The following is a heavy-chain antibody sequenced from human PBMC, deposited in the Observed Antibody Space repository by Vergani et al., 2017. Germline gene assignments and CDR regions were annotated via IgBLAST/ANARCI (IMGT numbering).Heavy chain of an antibody. V-gene: IGHV3-33*01. J-gene: IGHJ3*02. CDR3: AREGALRYFDWSKGDDAFDI. D-gene: IGHD3-9*01. CDR1: GFTFSSYG. CDR2: IWYDGSNK. Sequence: QVQLVESGGGVVQPGRSLRLSCAASGFTFSSYGMHWVRQAPGKGLEWVAVIWYDGSNKYYADSVKGRFTISRDKSKNTLYLQMNSLRAEDTAVYYCAREGALRYFDWSKGDDAFDIWGQGTMVTVSS.